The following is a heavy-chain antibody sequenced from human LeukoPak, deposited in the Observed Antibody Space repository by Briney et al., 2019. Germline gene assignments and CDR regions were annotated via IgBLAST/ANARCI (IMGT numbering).Heavy chain of an antibody. V-gene: IGHV3-21*01. CDR2: ISSSSSYI. J-gene: IGHJ6*03. Sequence: NPGGSLRLSCAASGFTLNTYTMNWVRQAPGKGLEWVSSISSSSSYIYYADSVKGRFTISRDDAKNSLSLQMNSLRAEDTAVYYCARSGIKMVRGVIIKSPYHMDVWGKGTTVTVSS. D-gene: IGHD3-10*01. CDR3: ARSGIKMVRGVIIKSPYHMDV. CDR1: GFTLNTYT.